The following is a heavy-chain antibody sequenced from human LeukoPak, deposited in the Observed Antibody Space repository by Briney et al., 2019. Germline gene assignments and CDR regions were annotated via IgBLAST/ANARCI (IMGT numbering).Heavy chain of an antibody. J-gene: IGHJ5*02. D-gene: IGHD4-17*01. CDR2: IDSSGSTI. CDR3: AKDTVTTSGYFDP. V-gene: IGHV3-48*03. Sequence: GGSLRLSCAASGFTFSSYEMNWVRQAPGKGLEWVSYIDSSGSTIHYADSVKGRFTISRDNAKNTLYLQMNSLRVDDTAVYYCAKDTVTTSGYFDPWGQGTLVTVSS. CDR1: GFTFSSYE.